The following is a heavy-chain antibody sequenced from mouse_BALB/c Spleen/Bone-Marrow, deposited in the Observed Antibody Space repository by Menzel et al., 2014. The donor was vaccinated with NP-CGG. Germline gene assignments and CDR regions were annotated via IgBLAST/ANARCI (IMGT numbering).Heavy chain of an antibody. CDR1: GYTFTSYW. Sequence: QVQLKESGAELVKPGASVKLSCKASGYTFTSYWMHWVKQRPGQGLEWIGEINPSNGRTNYDEKFKSKATLTVDKSSSPAYMQLSSLTSEDSAVYYCARRTTTVVATDYWGQGTTLTVSS. CDR3: ARRTTTVVATDY. J-gene: IGHJ2*01. V-gene: IGHV1S81*02. D-gene: IGHD1-1*01. CDR2: INPSNGRT.